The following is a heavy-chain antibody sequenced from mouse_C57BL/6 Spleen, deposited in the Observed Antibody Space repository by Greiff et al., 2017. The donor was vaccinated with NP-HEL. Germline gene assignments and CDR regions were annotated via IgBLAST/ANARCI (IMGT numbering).Heavy chain of an antibody. D-gene: IGHD4-1*01. J-gene: IGHJ2*01. CDR3: ARRGRGSGTFDY. CDR2: IYPGDGDT. CDR1: GYAFSSYW. Sequence: QVQLQQSGAELVKPGASVKISCKASGYAFSSYWMNWVKQRPGKGLEWIGQIYPGDGDTNYNGKFKGKATLTADKSSSTAYMQLSSLTSEDSAVYFCARRGRGSGTFDYWGQGTTLTVSS. V-gene: IGHV1-80*01.